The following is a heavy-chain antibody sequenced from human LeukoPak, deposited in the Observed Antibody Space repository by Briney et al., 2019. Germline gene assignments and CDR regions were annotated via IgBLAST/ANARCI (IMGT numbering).Heavy chain of an antibody. V-gene: IGHV4-39*07. D-gene: IGHD2-2*01. Sequence: KPSETLSLTCTVSGGSISSSSYYWGWIRQPPGKGLEWIGSIYYSGSTYYNPSLKSRVTISVDTSKNQFSLKLSSVTAADTAVYYCATEPHCSSTSCSNWFDPWGQGTLVTVSS. CDR2: IYYSGST. CDR3: ATEPHCSSTSCSNWFDP. J-gene: IGHJ5*02. CDR1: GGSISSSSYY.